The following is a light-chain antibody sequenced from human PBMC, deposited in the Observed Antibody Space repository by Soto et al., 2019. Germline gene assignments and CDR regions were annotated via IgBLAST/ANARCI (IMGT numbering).Light chain of an antibody. CDR3: QQSDSTPYT. Sequence: DIQVTQSPSSLCASVGDRVTITCLASQSISSYLIWYQQKPGKAPKLLIYAASSLQSGVPSRFSGSGSGTDLTLTIRSLQPEDFATYYCQQSDSTPYTFGQRTKVDI. CDR1: QSISSY. CDR2: AAS. V-gene: IGKV1-39*01. J-gene: IGKJ2*01.